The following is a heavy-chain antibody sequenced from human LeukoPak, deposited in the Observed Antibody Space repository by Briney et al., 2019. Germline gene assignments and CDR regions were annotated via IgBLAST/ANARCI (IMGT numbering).Heavy chain of an antibody. J-gene: IGHJ4*02. CDR1: AFTFGNYA. D-gene: IGHD3-10*01. CDR3: AKGSDRLGSYYLDY. CDR2: LSGSGAST. Sequence: GGSLRLSCAASAFTFGNYAMNWVRQAPGKGLEWVSGLSGSGASTYYADSVKGRFTISRDNSKNTLYLQMNRLRAGDTAVYYCAKGSDRLGSYYLDYWGQGTLVTVSS. V-gene: IGHV3-23*01.